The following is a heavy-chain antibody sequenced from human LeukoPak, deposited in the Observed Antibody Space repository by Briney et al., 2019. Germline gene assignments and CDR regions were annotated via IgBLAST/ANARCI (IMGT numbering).Heavy chain of an antibody. V-gene: IGHV4-4*07. CDR3: ARDRYYYGSEDLKLDY. D-gene: IGHD3-10*01. CDR1: GVSISSYY. CDR2: IHTSGST. Sequence: SETLSLTCTASGVSISSYYWSWIRQPAGKGLEWIGRIHTSGSTNYNPSLKSRVTMSVDTSKNQFSLKLSSVTAADTAVYYCARDRYYYGSEDLKLDYWGQGTLVTVSS. J-gene: IGHJ4*02.